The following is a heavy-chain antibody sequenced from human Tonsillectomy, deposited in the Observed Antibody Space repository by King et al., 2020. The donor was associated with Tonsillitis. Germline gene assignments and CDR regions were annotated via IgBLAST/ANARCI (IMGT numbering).Heavy chain of an antibody. CDR1: GGSISSYY. CDR3: ASAYYGSGTFLKY. V-gene: IGHV4-59*01. Sequence: VQLQESGPGLVKPSETLSLTCTVSGGSISSYYWSWIRQPPGKGLEWIGYIYYTGSTNYSPSLKNRVTISVDTSKNQFSLKLSSVTAADTAIYYCASAYYGSGTFLKYWGQGTLVSVSS. CDR2: IYYTGST. J-gene: IGHJ4*02. D-gene: IGHD3-10*01.